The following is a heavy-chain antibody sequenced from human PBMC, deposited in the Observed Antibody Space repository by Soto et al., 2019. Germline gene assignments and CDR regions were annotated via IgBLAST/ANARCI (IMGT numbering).Heavy chain of an antibody. Sequence: GGSLRLSCAASGFTFSSYGMHWVRQAPGKGLEWVAVIWYDGSNKYYADSVKGRFTISRDNSKNTLYLQMNSLRAEDTAVYYCARDVSYYYGSGSFDYWGQGTLVTVSS. CDR1: GFTFSSYG. J-gene: IGHJ4*02. D-gene: IGHD3-10*01. CDR3: ARDVSYYYGSGSFDY. V-gene: IGHV3-33*01. CDR2: IWYDGSNK.